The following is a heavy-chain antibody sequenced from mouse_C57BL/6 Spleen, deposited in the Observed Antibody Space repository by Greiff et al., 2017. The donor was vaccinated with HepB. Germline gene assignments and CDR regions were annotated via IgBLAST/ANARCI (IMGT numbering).Heavy chain of an antibody. D-gene: IGHD1-1*01. J-gene: IGHJ4*01. CDR3: ARLYYYGSSSMDY. CDR2: INPNNGGT. V-gene: IGHV1-22*01. Sequence: EVQLVESGPELVKPGASVKMSCKASGYTFTDYNMHWVKQSHGKSLEWIGYINPNNGGTSYNQKFKGKATLTVNKSSSTAYMELRSLTSEDSAVYYCARLYYYGSSSMDYWGQGTSVTVSS. CDR1: GYTFTDYN.